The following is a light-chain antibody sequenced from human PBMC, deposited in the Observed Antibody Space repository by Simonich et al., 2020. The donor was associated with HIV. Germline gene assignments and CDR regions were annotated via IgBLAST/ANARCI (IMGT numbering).Light chain of an antibody. V-gene: IGLV2-14*01. J-gene: IGLJ1*01. CDR2: DVS. Sequence: QSALTQPASVSGSPGQSIPISCTGTSSDLGGYNYVSWYQQHPGKAPKVLIYDVSKRPSGVSDRFSGSKSGNTASLSISGLQAEDEADYYCSSYTGSSTYVFGTGTTVTVL. CDR1: SSDLGGYNY. CDR3: SSYTGSSTYV.